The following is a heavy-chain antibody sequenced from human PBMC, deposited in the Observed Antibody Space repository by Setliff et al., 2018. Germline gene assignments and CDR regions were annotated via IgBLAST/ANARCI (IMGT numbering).Heavy chain of an antibody. Sequence: SETLSLTCTVSGASLNSGTYYWGWIRQPPGKGLEWIGRIYYRGDTYYNPSLKGRLTISVDTAQNQFSLRLTSVTAADTAVYYCARTGTYRYFDYWGQEARVTVSS. CDR3: ARTGTYRYFDY. V-gene: IGHV4-39*01. J-gene: IGHJ4*02. CDR2: IYYRGDT. CDR1: GASLNSGTYY. D-gene: IGHD1-1*01.